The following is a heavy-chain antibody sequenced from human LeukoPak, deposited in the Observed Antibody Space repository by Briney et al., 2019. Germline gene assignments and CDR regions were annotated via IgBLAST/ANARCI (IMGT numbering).Heavy chain of an antibody. D-gene: IGHD6-19*01. CDR3: AREGAESSGWYPYYFDY. V-gene: IGHV1-18*01. CDR2: ISAYNGNT. Sequence: GASVTVSCTASGYTFTSYGISWVRQAPGQGLEWMGWISAYNGNTNYAQKLQGRVTMTTDTSTSTAYMELRSLRSDDTAVYYCAREGAESSGWYPYYFDYWGQGTLVTVSS. CDR1: GYTFTSYG. J-gene: IGHJ4*02.